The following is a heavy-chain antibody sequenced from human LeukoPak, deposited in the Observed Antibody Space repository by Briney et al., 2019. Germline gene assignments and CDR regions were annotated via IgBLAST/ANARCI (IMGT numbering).Heavy chain of an antibody. CDR2: ISTSGST. CDR3: ARHGPRVSRFFSSWPYFDY. Sequence: PSETLSLTCTVSGGSISTYYWTWIRQPAGKGLEWIGRISTSGSTSYNPSLKSRVTISVDTSKNQFSLKLSSVTAADTAVYYCARHGPRVSRFFSSWPYFDYWGQGTLVTVSS. J-gene: IGHJ4*02. CDR1: GGSISTYY. D-gene: IGHD6-13*01. V-gene: IGHV4-4*07.